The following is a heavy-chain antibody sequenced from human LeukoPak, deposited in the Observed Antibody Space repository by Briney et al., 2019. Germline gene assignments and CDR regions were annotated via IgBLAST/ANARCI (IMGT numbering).Heavy chain of an antibody. D-gene: IGHD4-23*01. CDR1: GFSFNNYA. Sequence: GGSLRLSCAASGFSFNNYAVSWVRQAPGKGLEWVSAISTAGGSTYYADSVKGRFTVSRDNSKNTLSLQMDSLRVEDTALYYCAKDWTTVVTPKGYYFDSWGQGTLVTVSS. CDR2: ISTAGGST. V-gene: IGHV3-23*01. CDR3: AKDWTTVVTPKGYYFDS. J-gene: IGHJ4*02.